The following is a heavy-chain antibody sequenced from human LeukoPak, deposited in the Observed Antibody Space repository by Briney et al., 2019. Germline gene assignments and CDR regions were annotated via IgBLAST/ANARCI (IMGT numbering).Heavy chain of an antibody. CDR1: GFTFSSYE. V-gene: IGHV3-48*03. Sequence: GGSLRLSCAASGFTFSSYEMKGVRQAPGKGLEWVSYISSGDISIYYADSVKGRFTISRDNAKNALYLQMNSLRAEDTAVYYCARGDLRGYWGQGTLVTVSS. CDR2: ISSGDISI. CDR3: ARGDLRGY. J-gene: IGHJ4*02.